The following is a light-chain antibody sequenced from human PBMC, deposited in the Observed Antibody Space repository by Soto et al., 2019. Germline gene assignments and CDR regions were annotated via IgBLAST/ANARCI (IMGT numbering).Light chain of an antibody. J-gene: IGKJ1*01. CDR1: QSVLYSPNNKNY. Sequence: DIVMTQSPDSLAVSLSERATFNCKSSQSVLYSPNNKNYLAWYQQKPGQPPKLLIYWASTRESGVPDRFSGSGSGTDFTLTISSLQAEDVAVYYCQQYYSTPWTFGQGTKVEI. CDR2: WAS. V-gene: IGKV4-1*01. CDR3: QQYYSTPWT.